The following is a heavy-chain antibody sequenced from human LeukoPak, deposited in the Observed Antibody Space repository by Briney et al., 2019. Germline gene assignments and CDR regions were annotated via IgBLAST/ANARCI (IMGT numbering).Heavy chain of an antibody. V-gene: IGHV1-69*13. CDR1: GGTFSSYA. D-gene: IGHD2-21*02. CDR2: IIPIFGTA. CDR3: AVDGGDCYSCVDY. J-gene: IGHJ4*02. Sequence: PVKVSCKASGGTFSSYAISWVRQAPGQGLEWMGGIIPIFGTANYAQKFQGRVTITADESTSTAYMELSSLRSEDTAVYYCAVDGGDCYSCVDYWGQGTLVTVSS.